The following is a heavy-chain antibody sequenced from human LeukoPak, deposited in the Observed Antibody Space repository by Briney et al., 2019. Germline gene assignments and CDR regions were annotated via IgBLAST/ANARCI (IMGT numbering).Heavy chain of an antibody. J-gene: IGHJ5*02. D-gene: IGHD6-13*01. CDR1: GYTFTNYD. V-gene: IGHV1-8*01. CDR3: VRRIVAAGYNWFDP. CDR2: INSNSGDT. Sequence: GASVKVSRKASGYTFTNYDINWVRQATGQGLEWMGWINSNSGDTAYAQKFQGRVTITRNTSINTAHMELSSLRSEDTAVYYCVRRIVAAGYNWFDPWGQGTLVTVSS.